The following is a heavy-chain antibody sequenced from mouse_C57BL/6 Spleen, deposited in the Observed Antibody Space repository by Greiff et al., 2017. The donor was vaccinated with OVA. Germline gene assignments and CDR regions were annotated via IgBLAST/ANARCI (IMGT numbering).Heavy chain of an antibody. CDR2: IDPEDGET. D-gene: IGHD2-1*01. CDR1: GFNIKDYY. CDR3: ASGNYVWYFDF. Sequence: VQLKQSGAELVKPGASVKLSCTASGFNIKDYYMHWVKQRTEQGLEWIGRIDPEDGETKYAPKFQGKATITADTSSNPAYLQLSSLTSEYSAVYYCASGNYVWYFDFWGTGTTVTVSS. J-gene: IGHJ1*03. V-gene: IGHV14-2*01.